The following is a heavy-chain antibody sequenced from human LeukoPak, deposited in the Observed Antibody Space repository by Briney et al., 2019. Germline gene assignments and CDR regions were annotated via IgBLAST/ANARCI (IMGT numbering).Heavy chain of an antibody. CDR3: ASGYDYYYGMDA. CDR1: GGSIGRYY. D-gene: IGHD6-13*01. J-gene: IGHJ6*02. Sequence: SETLSLACTLSGGSIGRYYWSWIRQPPGKGLEWIGYIYYSGSTNYNPSLKSRVTISVDTSKNQFSLKLSSVTAADTAVYYCASGYDYYYGMDAWGPGATVTVSS. CDR2: IYYSGST. V-gene: IGHV4-59*08.